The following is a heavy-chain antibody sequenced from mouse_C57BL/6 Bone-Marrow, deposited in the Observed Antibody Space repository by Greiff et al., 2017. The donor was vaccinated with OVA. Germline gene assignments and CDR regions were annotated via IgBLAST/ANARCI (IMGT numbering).Heavy chain of an antibody. CDR3: ARIFITTVVFDY. CDR1: GYTFTSYW. Sequence: QVQLQHPGAELVRPGSSVKLSCKASGYTFTSYWMHWVKQRPIQGLEWIGNIDPSDSETHYNQKFKDKATLTVDKSSSTAYMQLSSLTSEDSAVYYCARIFITTVVFDYWGQGTTLTVSS. CDR2: IDPSDSET. V-gene: IGHV1-52*01. J-gene: IGHJ2*01. D-gene: IGHD1-1*01.